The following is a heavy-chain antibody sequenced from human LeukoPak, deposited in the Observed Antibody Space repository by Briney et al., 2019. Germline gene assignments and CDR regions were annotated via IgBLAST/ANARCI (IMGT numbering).Heavy chain of an antibody. J-gene: IGHJ5*02. CDR2: INHSGST. V-gene: IGHV4-34*01. D-gene: IGHD3-22*01. Sequence: SETLSLTCAVYGGSFSGYYWSWIHQPPGKGLEWIGEINHSGSTNYNPSLKSRVTISVDTSKNQFSLKLSSVTAADTAVYYCARYGDDSSGYYYAWFDPWGQGTLVTVSS. CDR1: GGSFSGYY. CDR3: ARYGDDSSGYYYAWFDP.